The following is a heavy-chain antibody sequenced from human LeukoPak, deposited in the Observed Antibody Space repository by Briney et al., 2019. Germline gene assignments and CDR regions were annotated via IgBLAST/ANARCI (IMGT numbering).Heavy chain of an antibody. J-gene: IGHJ4*02. CDR1: GFTFCDYA. CDR3: XXXXXXXIAAAGPRPFDY. D-gene: IGHD6-13*01. Sequence: CXASGFTFCDYAMGWFRQAPGKGLEWVGFIRSKAYGGTTEYAASVKGRFTISRDDYKSIAYLQMNRLKTEDKDEXXXXXXXXXXIAAAGPRPFDYWGQGTLVTVSS. V-gene: IGHV3-49*03. CDR2: IRSKAYGGTT.